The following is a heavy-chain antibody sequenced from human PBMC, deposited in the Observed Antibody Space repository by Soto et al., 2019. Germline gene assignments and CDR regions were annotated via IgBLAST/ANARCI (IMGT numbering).Heavy chain of an antibody. D-gene: IGHD3-3*01. V-gene: IGHV3-23*01. CDR3: AKNPSIFGVVIMIEDEYNWFDP. CDR1: GVTFSSYA. CDR2: ISGSGGST. J-gene: IGHJ5*02. Sequence: QHGGSLRLCCAASGVTFSSYAMSWVHQAPGKGLEWVSAISGSGGSTYYADSVKGRFTISRDNSKNTLYLQMNSLRAEDTAVYYCAKNPSIFGVVIMIEDEYNWFDPWGQGTLVTVSS.